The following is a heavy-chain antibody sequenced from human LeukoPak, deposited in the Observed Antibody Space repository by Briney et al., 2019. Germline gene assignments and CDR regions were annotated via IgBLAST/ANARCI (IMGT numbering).Heavy chain of an antibody. CDR3: NTDSLVMNY. Sequence: GGSLRLSCAASGFTFSSYATSWVRQAPGKGLEWVSAISGSGGTTYYADSVKGRFTISRDNSENTLSLQMNSLKTEDTAVYYCNTDSLVMNYWGQGTLVTVSS. D-gene: IGHD2-21*01. CDR1: GFTFSSYA. CDR2: ISGSGGTT. V-gene: IGHV3-23*01. J-gene: IGHJ4*02.